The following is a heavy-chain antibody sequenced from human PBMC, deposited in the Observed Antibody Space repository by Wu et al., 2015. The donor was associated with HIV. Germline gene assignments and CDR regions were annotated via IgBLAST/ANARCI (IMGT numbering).Heavy chain of an antibody. J-gene: IGHJ3*02. Sequence: QVQLVQSGAEVKKPRSSVKVSCKASGGTFNNFAISWVRQAPGQGLEWMGGIIPIFRSANYAQKFQGRVTITADESTSTTYMELSDLKSEDTALYYCVRKRDVVVLPAAQGAFDIWGQGTMVTVSS. CDR1: GGTFNNFA. V-gene: IGHV1-69*12. CDR3: VRKRDVVVLPAAQGAFDI. CDR2: IIPIFRSA. D-gene: IGHD2-2*01.